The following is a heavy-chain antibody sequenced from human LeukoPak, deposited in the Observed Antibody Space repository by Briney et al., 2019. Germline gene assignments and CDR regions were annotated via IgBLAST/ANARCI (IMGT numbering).Heavy chain of an antibody. CDR3: AKDVSFRRGHNFDAPDV. D-gene: IGHD5-24*01. J-gene: IGHJ3*01. CDR1: GFKFPDSA. CDR2: ITWGATDT. Sequence: PGGSLRLSYSASGFKFPDSAMHWVRQPPGKGLEWIALITWGATDTYYADSVRGRFTVSRDDSSSTLYLQMNSLRSEDTALYFCAKDVSFRRGHNFDAPDVWGLGTMVIVSS. V-gene: IGHV3-43*01.